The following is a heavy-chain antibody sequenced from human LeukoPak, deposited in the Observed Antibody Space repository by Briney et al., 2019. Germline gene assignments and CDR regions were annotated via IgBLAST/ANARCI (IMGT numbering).Heavy chain of an antibody. Sequence: ASVNVSCKASGYTFTSYGISWVRQAPGQGLEWMGWISAYNGNTNYAQKLQGRVTMTTDTSTSTAYMELRSLRAEDTAVYYCARAFEWDLTSRFDYWGQGTLVTVSS. CDR3: ARAFEWDLTSRFDY. D-gene: IGHD1-26*01. J-gene: IGHJ4*02. CDR2: ISAYNGNT. CDR1: GYTFTSYG. V-gene: IGHV1-18*01.